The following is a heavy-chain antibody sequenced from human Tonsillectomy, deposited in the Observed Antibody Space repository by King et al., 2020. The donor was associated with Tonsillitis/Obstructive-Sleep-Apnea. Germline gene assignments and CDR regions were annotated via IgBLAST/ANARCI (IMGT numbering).Heavy chain of an antibody. Sequence: EVQLVESGGGLVQPGGSLRLSCSASGFTFSSYAMHWVRQTPGKGLEYVSGISSNGGSAYYADSVKGRITISRDNSKNTLYLQMNSLRAEDTAVYYCVKLGGFGELLSWGHGTLVTVSS. CDR2: ISSNGGSA. CDR1: GFTFSSYA. J-gene: IGHJ4*01. CDR3: VKLGGFGELLS. D-gene: IGHD3-10*01. V-gene: IGHV3-64D*06.